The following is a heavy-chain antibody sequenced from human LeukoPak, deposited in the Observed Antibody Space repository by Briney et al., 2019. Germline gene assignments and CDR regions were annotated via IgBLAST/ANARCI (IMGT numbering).Heavy chain of an antibody. CDR1: GGSISTYY. J-gene: IGHJ1*01. Sequence: SETLSLTCTVSGGSISTYYWSWIRQPPGKGLEWIGYIYYNGATDYNPSLKSRVTISVDTSKNQFSLKLSSVTAADTAVYYCARVSSSWYPVRPEYFQHWGQGTLVTVSS. CDR2: IYYNGAT. D-gene: IGHD6-13*01. CDR3: ARVSSSWYPVRPEYFQH. V-gene: IGHV4-59*12.